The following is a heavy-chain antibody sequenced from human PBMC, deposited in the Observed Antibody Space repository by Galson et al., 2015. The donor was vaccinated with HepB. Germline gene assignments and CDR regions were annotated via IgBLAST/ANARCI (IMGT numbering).Heavy chain of an antibody. J-gene: IGHJ5*02. CDR3: VKEGSWVGGDWFDP. CDR1: GFIFRHHA. Sequence: SLRLSCAGSGFIFRHHAMAWIRQAPGKGLEWVSGINGRGSTRSYSDAVKGRFSISRDNSKDTVFLQMVNLRAEDTAVYYCVKEGSWVGGDWFDPWGQGALVTVS. D-gene: IGHD3-3*01. V-gene: IGHV3-23*01. CDR2: INGRGSTR.